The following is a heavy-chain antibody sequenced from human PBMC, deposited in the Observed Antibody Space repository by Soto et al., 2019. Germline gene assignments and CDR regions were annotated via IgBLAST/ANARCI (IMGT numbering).Heavy chain of an antibody. CDR2: IRSKANSYAT. J-gene: IGHJ4*02. V-gene: IGHV3-73*02. CDR3: TRLSSDSSSGFFEY. D-gene: IGHD6-6*01. CDR1: GFTFSGSA. Sequence: EVQLVESGGGLVQPGGSLKLSCAASGFTFSGSAMHWVRQASGKGLEWVGRIRSKANSYATAYAASVKGRFTISRDDSKNTAYLQMNSLKTEDTAGYYCTRLSSDSSSGFFEYWGQGTLVTVSS.